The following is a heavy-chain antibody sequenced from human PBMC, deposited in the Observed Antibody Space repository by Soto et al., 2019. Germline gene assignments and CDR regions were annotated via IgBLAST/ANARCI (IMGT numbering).Heavy chain of an antibody. D-gene: IGHD4-4*01. Sequence: VGSLRLSCASSVFTFSNAWMSWVRHSPGKGLEWVGRIKSKTDGGTTDYAAPVKGRFTISRDDSKNTLYLQMNSLKTEDTAVYYFTTSLTVTGFDYLGQGTLVMVS. CDR2: IKSKTDGGTT. CDR1: VFTFSNAW. J-gene: IGHJ4*02. V-gene: IGHV3-15*01. CDR3: TTSLTVTGFDY.